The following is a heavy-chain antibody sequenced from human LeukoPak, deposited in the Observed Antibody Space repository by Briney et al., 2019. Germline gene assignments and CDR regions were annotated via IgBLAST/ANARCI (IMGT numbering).Heavy chain of an antibody. CDR1: GFTFSSYW. D-gene: IGHD3-10*01. CDR2: IKQDGSEK. Sequence: GGSLRLSCAASGFTFSSYWMSWVRQAPGKGLEWVANIKQDGSEKYYVDSVKGRFTISRDNAKNSLYLQMNSLRAEDTAVYYCARSTITMVRGVNGDLMDYWGQGTLVTVSS. CDR3: ARSTITMVRGVNGDLMDY. V-gene: IGHV3-7*01. J-gene: IGHJ4*02.